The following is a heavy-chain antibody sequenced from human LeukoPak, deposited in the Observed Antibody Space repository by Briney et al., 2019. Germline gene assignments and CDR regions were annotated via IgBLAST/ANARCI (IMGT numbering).Heavy chain of an antibody. CDR2: IYYTANT. CDR1: GGSISVTSYF. J-gene: IGHJ3*02. V-gene: IGHV4-39*01. CDR3: ARRSDSSDYYYEVGPFDI. Sequence: PSETLSLTCAVSGGSISVTSYFWGWIRQPPGKGLEWIGTIYYTANTYFNPSLKSRVTMSVDTSKNQFSLKLSSVTAADTAVYYCARRSDSSDYYYEVGPFDIWGRGTTVTVSS. D-gene: IGHD3-22*01.